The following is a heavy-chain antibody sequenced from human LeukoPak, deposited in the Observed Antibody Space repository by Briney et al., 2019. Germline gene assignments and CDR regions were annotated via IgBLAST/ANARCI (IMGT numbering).Heavy chain of an antibody. CDR2: ISWNSGSI. J-gene: IGHJ4*02. D-gene: IGHD3-16*01. Sequence: GGSLRLSCAASGFTFDDYVMHWVRQAPGKGLEWVSVISWNSGSIGYGDSVKGRFTISRDNAKNSLYLQMNSLRAEDTALYYCVKEGGGAFDYWGQGTLVTVSS. CDR3: VKEGGGAFDY. V-gene: IGHV3-9*01. CDR1: GFTFDDYV.